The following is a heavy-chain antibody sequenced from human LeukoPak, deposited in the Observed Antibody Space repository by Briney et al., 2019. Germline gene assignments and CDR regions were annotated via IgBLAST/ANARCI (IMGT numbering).Heavy chain of an antibody. Sequence: PGGSLRLSCAASGFTFSSYSMNWVRQAPGKGLEWVSIIYSGGYTDYADSVKGRFTISRDNSKNTLDFQMNSLRAEDTAVYYCARRLEYSGSKGVFDYWGQGTLVTVSS. CDR1: GFTFSSYS. D-gene: IGHD1-26*01. V-gene: IGHV3-66*01. CDR2: IYSGGYT. J-gene: IGHJ4*02. CDR3: ARRLEYSGSKGVFDY.